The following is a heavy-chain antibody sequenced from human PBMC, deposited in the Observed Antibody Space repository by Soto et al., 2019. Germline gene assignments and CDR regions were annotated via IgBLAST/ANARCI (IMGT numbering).Heavy chain of an antibody. Sequence: GGSLRLSCAASGFTFSTYAMHWVRQAPGKGLEWVAVTSNDVYYADSVKGRFTISRDNSKSTLYLQMNSLRAEDTAVYYCARESPYYFAYRGQGTLVTVSS. J-gene: IGHJ4*02. CDR3: ARESPYYFAY. CDR1: GFTFSTYA. V-gene: IGHV3-30*04. CDR2: TSNDV.